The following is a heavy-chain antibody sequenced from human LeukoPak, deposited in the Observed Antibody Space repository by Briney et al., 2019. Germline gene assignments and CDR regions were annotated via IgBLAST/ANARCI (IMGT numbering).Heavy chain of an antibody. V-gene: IGHV3-23*01. J-gene: IGHJ4*02. CDR2: ISGSGGST. CDR3: AKDRVAAIAAAVLDY. Sequence: GGSLRLSCAASGFTFSSYAMSWVRQAPGKGLERVSAISGSGGSTYYADSVKGRFTISRDNSKNTLYLQMNSLRAEDTAVYYCAKDRVAAIAAAVLDYWGQGTLVTVSS. D-gene: IGHD6-13*01. CDR1: GFTFSSYA.